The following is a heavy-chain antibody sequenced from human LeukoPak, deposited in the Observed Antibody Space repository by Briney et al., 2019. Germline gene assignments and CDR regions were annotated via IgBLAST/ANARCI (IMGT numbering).Heavy chain of an antibody. V-gene: IGHV3-21*01. CDR3: ASLVGAYDAFDI. CDR1: GFTFSSYS. Sequence: KSGGSLRLSCAASGFTFSSYSMNWVRQAPGKGLEWVSSISSSSSYIYYADSVKGRFTISRDNAKNSLYLQMNSLRAEDTAVYYCASLVGAYDAFDIWGQGTMVTVSS. J-gene: IGHJ3*02. D-gene: IGHD1-26*01. CDR2: ISSSSSYI.